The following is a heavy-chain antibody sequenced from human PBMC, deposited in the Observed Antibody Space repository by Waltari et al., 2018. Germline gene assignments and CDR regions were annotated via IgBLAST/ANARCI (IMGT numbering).Heavy chain of an antibody. CDR2: TILILGKA. CDR1: GGTFSSYA. Sequence: QVQLVQSGAEVKKPGSSVKVSCKASGGTFSSYAISWVRQAPGQGLEWMGGTILILGKANYGQKFQGRVTMTADESTGTAYMELSSLRSEDTAVYYCARDRVAARPGHYYYYGMDVWGQGTTVTVSS. D-gene: IGHD6-6*01. CDR3: ARDRVAARPGHYYYYGMDV. J-gene: IGHJ6*02. V-gene: IGHV1-69*01.